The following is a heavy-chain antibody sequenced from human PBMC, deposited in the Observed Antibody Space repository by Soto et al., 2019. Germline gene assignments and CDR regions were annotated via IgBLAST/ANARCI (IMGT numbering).Heavy chain of an antibody. D-gene: IGHD6-19*01. CDR3: AKGVPGIAVAGTGYFQH. CDR2: ISGSGDST. V-gene: IGHV3-23*01. Sequence: EVQLLESGGGLVQPGGSLRLSCAASGFTFSSYAMSWVRQAPGKGLEWVSGISGSGDSTYYADSVKGRFTISGDNSQHTRYLQMNSLRAADTAVYYCAKGVPGIAVAGTGYFQHWGQGTLVTVSS. J-gene: IGHJ1*01. CDR1: GFTFSSYA.